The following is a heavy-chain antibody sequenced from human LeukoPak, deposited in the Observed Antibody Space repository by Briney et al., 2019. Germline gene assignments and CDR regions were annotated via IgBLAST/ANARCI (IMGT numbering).Heavy chain of an antibody. CDR1: GYTFTSYS. V-gene: IGHV1-18*01. J-gene: IGHJ6*02. D-gene: IGHD3-10*01. CDR2: ISAYNGGT. CDR3: ARDQLRYYGSNNYYSDMDF. Sequence: ASVMVSCKASGYTFTSYSIAWVRQAPGQGLEWMGWISAYNGGTNYAQKFRGRVTMTTDTSTNTGYMELRSLRSDDTAVYFCARDQLRYYGSNNYYSDMDFWGQGTTVTVSS.